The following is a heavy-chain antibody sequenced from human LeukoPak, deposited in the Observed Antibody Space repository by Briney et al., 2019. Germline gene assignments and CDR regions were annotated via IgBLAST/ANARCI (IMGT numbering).Heavy chain of an antibody. J-gene: IGHJ6*03. CDR2: IYTSGST. D-gene: IGHD3-9*01. CDR3: ARDVTYYDILTGYYTSYYMDV. CDR1: GGSISSGSDY. V-gene: IGHV4-61*02. Sequence: PSETLSLTCTVSGGSISSGSDYWSWIRQPAGKGLEWIGRIYTSGSTNYNPSLKSRVTISVDTSKNQFSLKLSSVTAADTAVYYCARDVTYYDILTGYYTSYYMDVWGKGTTVTISS.